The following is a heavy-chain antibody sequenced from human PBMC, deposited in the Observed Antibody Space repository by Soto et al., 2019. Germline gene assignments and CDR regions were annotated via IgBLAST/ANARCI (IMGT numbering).Heavy chain of an antibody. V-gene: IGHV3-30*18. J-gene: IGHJ5*02. CDR1: GFTFSSYG. CDR2: ISYDGSNK. D-gene: IGHD3-10*01. Sequence: GGSLRLSCAASGFTFSSYGMHWVRQAPGKGLEWVAVISYDGSNKYYADSVKGRFTISRDNSKNTLYLQMNSLRAEDTAVYYCAKVGPYDSGSYMFRYTWIGPWGPGTLVTVSS. CDR3: AKVGPYDSGSYMFRYTWIGP.